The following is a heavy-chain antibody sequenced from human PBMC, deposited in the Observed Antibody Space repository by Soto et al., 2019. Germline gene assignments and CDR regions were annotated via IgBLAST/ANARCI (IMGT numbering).Heavy chain of an antibody. V-gene: IGHV1-69*10. J-gene: IGHJ6*02. CDR1: GDNFKKNV. Sequence: SVKVSCKTSGDNFKKNVFTWVRQAPGQGLEWMGGTIPALGKTHYIEKFQGRVTITVDDATRTVYMEVRDLTSEDTAIYYNGETPNYYYYYGMDVWGQGTTVTVSS. CDR3: GETPNYYYYYGMDV. CDR2: TIPALGKT.